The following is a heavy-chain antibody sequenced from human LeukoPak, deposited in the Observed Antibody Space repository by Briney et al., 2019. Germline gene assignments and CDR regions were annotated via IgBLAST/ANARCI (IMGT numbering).Heavy chain of an antibody. J-gene: IGHJ4*02. V-gene: IGHV4-39*01. D-gene: IGHD1-26*01. CDR1: GGSICSSSYY. CDR2: IYYSGST. Sequence: PSETLSLTCTVSGGSICSSSYYWSWIRQPPGKGLEWIGSIYYSGSTYYNPSLKSRVTISVDTSKNQFSLKLSSVTAADTAVYYCARTKWELLLDYWGQGTLVTVSS. CDR3: ARTKWELLLDY.